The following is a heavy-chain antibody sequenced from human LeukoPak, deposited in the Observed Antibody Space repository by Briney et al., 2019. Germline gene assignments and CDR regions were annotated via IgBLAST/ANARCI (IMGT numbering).Heavy chain of an antibody. CDR1: GFTFSSYG. CDR3: VKGAYWRNLVYYYYLDF. D-gene: IGHD2-21*01. CDR2: ISYNSASI. Sequence: GGSLRPSCAASGFTFSSYGMHWVRQAPGKGLEWVSGISYNSASIDYADSMKGRFNISRDNARNSLDLQMTGLRPEDTALYYCVKGAYWRNLVYYYYLDFWGQGSLVTVSS. J-gene: IGHJ4*02. V-gene: IGHV3-9*01.